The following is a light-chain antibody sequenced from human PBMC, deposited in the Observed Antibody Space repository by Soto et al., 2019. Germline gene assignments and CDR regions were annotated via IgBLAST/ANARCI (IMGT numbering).Light chain of an antibody. CDR2: GAS. CDR1: QSVNSN. CDR3: QQYNNWPPTWT. J-gene: IGKJ1*01. V-gene: IGKV3D-15*01. Sequence: EIVMTQSPATLSLSPGERATLSCRASQSVNSNLAWYQQKPGQAPRLLIYGASSRAIGIPDRFSGSVSGSDFILTINSLEPEDFAVYYCQQYNNWPPTWTFGQGTKVDI.